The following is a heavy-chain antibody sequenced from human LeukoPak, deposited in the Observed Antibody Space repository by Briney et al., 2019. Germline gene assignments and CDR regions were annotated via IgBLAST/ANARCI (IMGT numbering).Heavy chain of an antibody. CDR2: IHPYSGGA. J-gene: IGHJ3*01. CDR3: ARDLIHSDVVATPDAFDL. CDR1: GYTFTDYY. V-gene: IGHV1-2*04. Sequence: ASVKVSCKASGYTFTDYYIHWVRQAPGQGLEWMGWIHPYSGGAGHAQKFQGWVSMTRDTSISTAYMELPRLKSDDTAVYYCARDLIHSDVVATPDAFDLWGQGTMVTVSS. D-gene: IGHD5-12*01.